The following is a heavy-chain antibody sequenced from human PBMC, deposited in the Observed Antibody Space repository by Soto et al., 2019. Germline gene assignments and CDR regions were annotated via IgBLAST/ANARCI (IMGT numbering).Heavy chain of an antibody. D-gene: IGHD3-10*01. Sequence: QVQLVESGGGVVQPGRSLRISCAASGFAFHRYGIHWVRQAPGKGLEWVADIWYDGTTKYYADSVKGRFTVSRDDSENTVYLQMDSLRAGDMAVYYCARDGSGGDWRFFDYWGQGTLVTVSS. J-gene: IGHJ4*02. CDR2: IWYDGTTK. CDR1: GFAFHRYG. V-gene: IGHV3-33*01. CDR3: ARDGSGGDWRFFDY.